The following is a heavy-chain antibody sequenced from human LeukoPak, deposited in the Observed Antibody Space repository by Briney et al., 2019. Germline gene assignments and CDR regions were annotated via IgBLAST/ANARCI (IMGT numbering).Heavy chain of an antibody. CDR2: IYTSGST. D-gene: IGHD6-19*01. V-gene: IGHV4-61*02. CDR1: GGSISSGSYY. CDR3: ARLSRGAVADY. Sequence: SETLSLTCTVSGGSISSGSYYWSWIRQPAGKGLQWIGRIYTSGSTIYNPSLKSRVTLSVDTSKNQLSLKVSSVTAADTAVYYCARLSRGAVADYWGQGTLVTVSS. J-gene: IGHJ4*02.